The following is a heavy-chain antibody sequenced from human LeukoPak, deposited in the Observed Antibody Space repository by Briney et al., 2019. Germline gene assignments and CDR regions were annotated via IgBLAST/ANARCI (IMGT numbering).Heavy chain of an antibody. CDR2: ISGSSGSGGST. Sequence: GGSLRLSCAASGFTFRSYAMTWVRRAPGKGLEWVSVISGSSGSGGSTYYADSVKGRFTISRDSSKNTLYLQMNSLRAEGTAVYYCAISMVRGIIFYYYYGMDVWGQGTTVTVSS. J-gene: IGHJ6*02. CDR1: GFTFRSYA. V-gene: IGHV3-23*01. CDR3: AISMVRGIIFYYYYGMDV. D-gene: IGHD3-10*01.